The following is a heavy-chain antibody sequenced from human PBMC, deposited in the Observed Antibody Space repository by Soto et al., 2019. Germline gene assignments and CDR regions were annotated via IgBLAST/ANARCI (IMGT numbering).Heavy chain of an antibody. V-gene: IGHV3-9*01. Sequence: LGSAPRPSCADSGSTFAEDAMHWFRLARFKVLEWVSGISWNSGSIGYADSVKGRFTISRDNAKNSLYLQMNSLRAEDTALYYCAKVRIAVAGPYYYGMDVWGQATTVTASS. CDR2: ISWNSGSI. D-gene: IGHD6-19*01. J-gene: IGHJ6*02. CDR3: AKVRIAVAGPYYYGMDV. CDR1: GSTFAEDA.